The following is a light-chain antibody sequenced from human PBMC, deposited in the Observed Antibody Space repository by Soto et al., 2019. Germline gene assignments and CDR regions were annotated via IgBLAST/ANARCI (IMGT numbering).Light chain of an antibody. CDR2: GNS. Sequence: QSVLTQPPSVSGAPGQRVTVSCTGSNSNIGAGYDVHWYQQLPGTAPKLLIYGNSNRPSGVPDRFSGSKSGTSASLTITGLQAEDEADYYCQSYGDSLSGYVFXTGTKV. V-gene: IGLV1-40*01. CDR1: NSNIGAGYD. CDR3: QSYGDSLSGYV. J-gene: IGLJ1*01.